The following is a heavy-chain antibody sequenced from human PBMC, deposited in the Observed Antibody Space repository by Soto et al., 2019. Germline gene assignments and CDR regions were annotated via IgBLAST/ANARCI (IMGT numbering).Heavy chain of an antibody. V-gene: IGHV1-69*13. CDR3: ARDPGVVAATQYYYYGMDV. J-gene: IGHJ6*02. Sequence: SVRVSCKXSGGTFSSYAISWVRQAPGQGLEWMGGIIPIFGTANYAQKFQGRVTITADESTSTAYMELSSLRSEDTAVYYCARDPGVVAATQYYYYGMDVWGQGTTVTVSS. CDR2: IIPIFGTA. D-gene: IGHD2-15*01. CDR1: GGTFSSYA.